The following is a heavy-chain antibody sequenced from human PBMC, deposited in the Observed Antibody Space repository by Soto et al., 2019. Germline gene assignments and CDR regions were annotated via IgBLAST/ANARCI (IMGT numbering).Heavy chain of an antibody. Sequence: SETLSLTCAVSGGSIISGGYSWSWIRQPPGKGLEWIGYIYHSGSTYYNPSLKSRVTISVDRSKNQFSLKLSSVTAADTAVYYCARGDRDGYNYPFFDYWGQGTLVTVSS. V-gene: IGHV4-30-2*01. D-gene: IGHD5-12*01. CDR1: GGSIISGGYS. J-gene: IGHJ4*02. CDR2: IYHSGST. CDR3: ARGDRDGYNYPFFDY.